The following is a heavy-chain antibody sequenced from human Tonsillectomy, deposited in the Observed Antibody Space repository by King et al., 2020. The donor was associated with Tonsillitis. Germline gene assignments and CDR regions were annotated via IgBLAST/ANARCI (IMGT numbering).Heavy chain of an antibody. Sequence: VQLVESGAEVRKPGASVKVSCKASGYTFTGFYIHWVRQAPGQGLEWMGWISANSGGTKYAQKFQGRVTMTRDTSISTVFMDLTNLSSDDTAVYYCARDVGDGMPKVTPVAPFDYWGQGTLVTVSS. CDR2: ISANSGGT. J-gene: IGHJ4*02. V-gene: IGHV1-2*02. CDR3: ARDVGDGMPKVTPVAPFDY. CDR1: GYTFTGFY. D-gene: IGHD2-15*01.